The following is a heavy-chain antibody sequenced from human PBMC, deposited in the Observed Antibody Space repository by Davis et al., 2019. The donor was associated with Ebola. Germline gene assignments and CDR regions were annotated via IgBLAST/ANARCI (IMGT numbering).Heavy chain of an antibody. CDR1: GSSISSGGYS. CDR2: IYHSGST. J-gene: IGHJ3*01. Sequence: SETLSLTCAVSGSSISSGGYSWSWIRQPPGQGLEWIGYIYHSGSTYYNPSLESRVTMSMDGSKNQFSLKLSSVAAADTAVYYCARGDYGDYGDALDFWGPGTMVTVSP. V-gene: IGHV4-30-2*01. CDR3: ARGDYGDYGDALDF. D-gene: IGHD4-17*01.